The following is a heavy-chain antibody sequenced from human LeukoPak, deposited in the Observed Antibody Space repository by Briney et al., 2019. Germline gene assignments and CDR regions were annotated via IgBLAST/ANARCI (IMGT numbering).Heavy chain of an antibody. V-gene: IGHV1-8*01. Sequence: ASVKVSCKASGYIFSTSTISWVRQAAGQGLEWMGWINPKNGKTSYAQKFQDRVTMTENTSTSTAHMELSSLRSEDTAVYYCARDWGGLWFGEFFDYWGQGTLVTVSS. CDR1: GYIFSTST. D-gene: IGHD3-10*01. CDR2: INPKNGKT. J-gene: IGHJ4*02. CDR3: ARDWGGLWFGEFFDY.